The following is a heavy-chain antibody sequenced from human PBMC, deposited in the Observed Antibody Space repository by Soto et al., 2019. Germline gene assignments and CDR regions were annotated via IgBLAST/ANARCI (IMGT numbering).Heavy chain of an antibody. Sequence: SETLSLTCIVSSGSISSGDYCWSWIRQPPGKGLEWIGHIYNSVSTYSNPSLRSRVTISVDTSKNQSSLKLSSMTAADTAVYYCARGPSADKVDYWGQGTLVTVSS. V-gene: IGHV4-30-4*01. D-gene: IGHD3-3*01. CDR3: ARGPSADKVDY. CDR1: SGSISSGDYC. CDR2: IYNSVST. J-gene: IGHJ4*02.